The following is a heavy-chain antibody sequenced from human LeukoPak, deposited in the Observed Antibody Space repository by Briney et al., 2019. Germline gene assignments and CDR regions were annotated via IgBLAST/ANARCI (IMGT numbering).Heavy chain of an antibody. CDR1: GFTLSSYS. CDR2: ISSSSNYI. Sequence: PGRSMRLACAADGFTLSSYSLNWDRQAQGEGMEWVSSISSSSNYIYYADSVKGRFTISRDNAKNSLSLQMNSLRAEDTAVYYCARGFQSFDSWGQGTLVTVSS. V-gene: IGHV3-21*01. CDR3: ARGFQSFDS. J-gene: IGHJ4*02. D-gene: IGHD3-10*01.